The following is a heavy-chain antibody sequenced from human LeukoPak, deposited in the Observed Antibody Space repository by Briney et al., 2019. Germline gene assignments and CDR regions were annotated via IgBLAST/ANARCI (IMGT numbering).Heavy chain of an antibody. D-gene: IGHD2-2*02. CDR3: AREILGYCSSTSCYRGYYFDY. CDR1: GLTLTSYC. V-gene: IGHV3-48*01. Sequence: CLTLSCAVSGLTLTSYCMNWVRHPPGRGLEWVSSISSSSSTICYEDSVKGRFTISRDNAKNSLYLQMNSLRAADTAVYYCAREILGYCSSTSCYRGYYFDYWGQGTLVTVSS. CDR2: ISSSSSTI. J-gene: IGHJ4*02.